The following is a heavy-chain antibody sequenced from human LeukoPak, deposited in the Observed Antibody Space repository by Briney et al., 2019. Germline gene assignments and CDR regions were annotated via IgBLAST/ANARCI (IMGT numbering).Heavy chain of an antibody. V-gene: IGHV3-23*01. CDR2: ISGSGGNT. Sequence: PGGSLTLSCAASGFTFSSYAMRWVRQAPGKGLEWVSAISGSGGNTFYADSVKGRFTISRDNSKNTLYLQLNSLRAEDTAVYYCAKGEYSSSPWFDPWGQETLVTVSS. CDR3: AKGEYSSSPWFDP. D-gene: IGHD6-6*01. CDR1: GFTFSSYA. J-gene: IGHJ5*02.